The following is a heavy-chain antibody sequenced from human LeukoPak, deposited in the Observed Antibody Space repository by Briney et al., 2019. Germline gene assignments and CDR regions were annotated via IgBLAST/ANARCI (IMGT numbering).Heavy chain of an antibody. J-gene: IGHJ4*02. CDR3: AREVGVAGNS. D-gene: IGHD6-19*01. CDR2: NYSDGDI. CDR1: GFTVRNNY. V-gene: IGHV3-53*01. Sequence: PRRSLRLSCAASGFTVRNNYMSWVRQTPGKGLEMVWVNYSDGDIYYEDSVKGRFTIARDNAKNTLYLQMNSLRAEDTAVYYWAREVGVAGNSWGQGTLVTVSS.